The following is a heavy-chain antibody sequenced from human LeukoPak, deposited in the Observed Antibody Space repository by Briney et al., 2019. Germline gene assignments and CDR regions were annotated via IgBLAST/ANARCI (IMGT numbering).Heavy chain of an antibody. CDR1: GGSFSGYY. CDR3: ASGGGEDTAMKKIDY. D-gene: IGHD5-18*01. J-gene: IGHJ4*02. V-gene: IGHV4-34*01. Sequence: KPSETLSLTCTVYGGSFSGYYWSWIRQPPGKGLEWIGEINHSGSTNYNPSLKSRVTISVDTSKKQFSLKLSSVTAADTAVYYCASGGGEDTAMKKIDYWGQGTLVTVSS. CDR2: INHSGST.